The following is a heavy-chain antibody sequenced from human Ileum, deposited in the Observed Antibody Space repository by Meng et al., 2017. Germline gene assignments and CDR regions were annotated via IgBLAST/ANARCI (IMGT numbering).Heavy chain of an antibody. CDR2: VYYNGVT. CDR3: TRERSWIDFGYFDD. J-gene: IGHJ4*02. D-gene: IGHD3-10*01. Sequence: GPRLVMPSYTLSLPCTFSVASVRSSCCYWSWIRQSAGKGLEWIGYVYYNGVTNYNHSLRSRITTSIDTSKNQFSLKLSSVTAADTALYYCTRERSWIDFGYFDDWGRGTLVTVSS. V-gene: IGHV4-61*01. CDR1: VASVRSSCCY.